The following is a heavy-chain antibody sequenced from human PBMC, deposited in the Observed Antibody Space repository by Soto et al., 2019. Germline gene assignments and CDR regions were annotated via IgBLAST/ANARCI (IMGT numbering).Heavy chain of an antibody. J-gene: IGHJ4*02. CDR2: VSTYNGHT. CDR1: GYTFSNYG. D-gene: IGHD4-17*01. V-gene: IGHV1-18*01. Sequence: ASVKVSCKASGYTFSNYGVSWVRQAPGQGLEWMGWVSTYNGHTNYAQNLQGRVTMTTDTSTSTAYMELRSLRSDDTAVYYCARGYGDYIRAVDYWGQGTLVTVSS. CDR3: ARGYGDYIRAVDY.